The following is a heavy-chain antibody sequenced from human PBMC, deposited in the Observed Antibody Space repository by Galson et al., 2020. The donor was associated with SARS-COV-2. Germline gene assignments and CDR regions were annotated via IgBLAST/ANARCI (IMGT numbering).Heavy chain of an antibody. CDR1: AFTFGSYW. V-gene: IGHV3-7*01. D-gene: IGHD3-22*01. CDR3: AREADYYNSSGYHLVDAFDI. CDR2: IQRDGSEK. J-gene: IGHJ3*02. Sequence: GGSLRLSCAASAFTFGSYWMNWVRQAPGKGMEWVANIQRDGSEKNYVDSVKDRFTTSRDNARNSLYLQVSSLRAEDTALYYCAREADYYNSSGYHLVDAFDIWGQGTVVTVSS.